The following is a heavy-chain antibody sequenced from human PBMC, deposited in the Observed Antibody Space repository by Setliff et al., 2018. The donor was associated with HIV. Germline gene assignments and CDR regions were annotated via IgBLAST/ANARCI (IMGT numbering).Heavy chain of an antibody. Sequence: PSETLSLTCTISGASISSYFWSWIRQTPGRGLEWIGSTHDTGTTNYNPSLESRVTMSVDTSKTQLSLTVNSVTAADTAVYYCARVRGGTSRGFLDSWGQGTLVTVS. J-gene: IGHJ4*02. D-gene: IGHD3-10*01. CDR1: GASISSYF. CDR3: ARVRGGTSRGFLDS. CDR2: THDTGTT. V-gene: IGHV4-59*08.